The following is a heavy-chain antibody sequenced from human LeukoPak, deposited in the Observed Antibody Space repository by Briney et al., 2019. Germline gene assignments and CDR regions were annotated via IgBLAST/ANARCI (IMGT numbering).Heavy chain of an antibody. V-gene: IGHV3-74*01. Sequence: GGSLRLSCAASGFTFSNYWMHWVRQARGKRLVWVSRIKTDGSNTDYADSVRGRFTISRDNAKNTLYLQMSSLRVEDTAVYYCGRGPGGYFGLDVWGKGTTVTVSS. D-gene: IGHD3-10*01. CDR1: GFTFSNYW. CDR3: GRGPGGYFGLDV. J-gene: IGHJ6*04. CDR2: IKTDGSNT.